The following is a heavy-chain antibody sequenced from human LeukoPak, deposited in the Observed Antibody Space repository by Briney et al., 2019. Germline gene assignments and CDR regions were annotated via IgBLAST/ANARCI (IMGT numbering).Heavy chain of an antibody. J-gene: IGHJ4*02. CDR3: AKLGYYYDSSGYYY. Sequence: GGSLRLSCAASGFTFSSYGMHWVRQAPGKGLEWVAFIRYDGSNKYYADSVKGRFTISRDNSKNTLYLQMNSLRAEDTAVYYCAKLGYYYDSSGYYYWGQGTLVTVSS. V-gene: IGHV3-30*02. D-gene: IGHD3-22*01. CDR2: IRYDGSNK. CDR1: GFTFSSYG.